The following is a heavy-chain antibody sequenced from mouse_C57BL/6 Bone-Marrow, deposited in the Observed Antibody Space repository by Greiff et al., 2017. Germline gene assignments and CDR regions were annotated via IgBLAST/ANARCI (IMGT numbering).Heavy chain of an antibody. CDR2: IHPNSGST. CDR3: ARTDYYGSRN. V-gene: IGHV1-64*01. CDR1: GYTFTSYW. Sequence: VQLQQPWAELVKPGASVKLSCKASGYTFTSYWMHWVKQRPGQGLEWIGMIHPNSGSTNYNEKFKSKATLTVDKSSSTAYMQLSSRTSEDSAVYYCARTDYYGSRNWGQGTLVTVSA. D-gene: IGHD1-1*01. J-gene: IGHJ3*01.